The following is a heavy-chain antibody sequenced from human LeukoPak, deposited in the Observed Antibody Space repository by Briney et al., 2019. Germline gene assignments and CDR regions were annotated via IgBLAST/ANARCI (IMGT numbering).Heavy chain of an antibody. Sequence: GGSLRLSCAASGFTFSGSAMHWVRQASGKGLEWVGRIRSKANSYATAYAASVKGRFTISRDDSKNTAYLQMNSLKTEDTAVYYCTITEPVAGTKAPYYYYMDVWGKGTTVTVSS. V-gene: IGHV3-73*01. CDR3: TITEPVAGTKAPYYYYMDV. CDR2: IRSKANSYAT. CDR1: GFTFSGSA. D-gene: IGHD6-19*01. J-gene: IGHJ6*03.